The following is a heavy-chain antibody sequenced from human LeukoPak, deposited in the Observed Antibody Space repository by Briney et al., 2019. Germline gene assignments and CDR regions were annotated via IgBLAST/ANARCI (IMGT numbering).Heavy chain of an antibody. D-gene: IGHD5-12*01. CDR1: GFTFSSYG. CDR2: IWYDGSNK. V-gene: IGHV3-33*01. J-gene: IGHJ4*02. CDR3: VRDGGVSGYDLLDY. Sequence: SGGSLRLSCAASGFTFSSYGMHWVRQAPGKGLEWMAVIWYDGSNKYYADSVKGRFTISRDNAKNSLSLQMNSLRAEDTAVYYCVRDGGVSGYDLLDYWGQGTLVTVSS.